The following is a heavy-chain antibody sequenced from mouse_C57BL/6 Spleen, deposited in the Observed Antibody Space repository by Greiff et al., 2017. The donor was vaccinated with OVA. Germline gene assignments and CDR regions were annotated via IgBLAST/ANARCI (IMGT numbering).Heavy chain of an antibody. CDR2: IYPGSGNT. J-gene: IGHJ4*01. V-gene: IGHV1-76*01. D-gene: IGHD2-12*01. CDR3: ARDYSPIFYAMDY. CDR1: GYTFTDYY. Sequence: SGAELVRPGASVKLSCKASGYTFTDYYINWVKQRPGQGLEWIARIYPGSGNTYYNEKFKGKATLTAEKSSSTAYMQLSSLTSEDSAVYFCARDYSPIFYAMDYWGQGTSVTVSS.